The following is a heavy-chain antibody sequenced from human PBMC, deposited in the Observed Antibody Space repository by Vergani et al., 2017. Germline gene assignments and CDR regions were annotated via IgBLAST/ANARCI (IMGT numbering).Heavy chain of an antibody. CDR1: GFTFSNAW. J-gene: IGHJ4*02. D-gene: IGHD5-12*01. CDR2: IKSKTDGGTT. V-gene: IGHV3-15*01. Sequence: EVQLVESGGGLVQPGRSLRLSCAASGFTFSNAWMSWVRQAPGKGLEWVGRIKSKTDGGTTDYAAPVKGRFTISRDDSKNTLYLQMNSLKTEDTAVYYCTTGPQWLRYDYWGQGTLVTVSS. CDR3: TTGPQWLRYDY.